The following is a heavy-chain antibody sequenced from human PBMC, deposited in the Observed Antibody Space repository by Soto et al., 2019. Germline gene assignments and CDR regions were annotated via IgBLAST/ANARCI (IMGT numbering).Heavy chain of an antibody. CDR2: IYSGGST. CDR1: GFTVSSNY. Sequence: EVQLVETGGGLIQPGGSLRLSCAASGFTVSSNYMSWVRQAPGKGLEWVSVIYSGGSTYYADSVKGRFTISRDNSKNTLYLQMSSLRAEDTAVYYCARDYGGNSGFDYWGQGTLVTVSS. CDR3: ARDYGGNSGFDY. V-gene: IGHV3-53*02. D-gene: IGHD4-17*01. J-gene: IGHJ4*02.